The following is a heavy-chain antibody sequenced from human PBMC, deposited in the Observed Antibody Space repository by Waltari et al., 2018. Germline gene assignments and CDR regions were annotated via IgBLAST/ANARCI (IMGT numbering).Heavy chain of an antibody. Sequence: QVQLVEAGGGVVQPGRSLTLTCEGSGFTSSNYAITWVRQAPGKGLEWVAIIAYDAQYKYYADSVKGRTSISRDNHKNTAYLEMNSLRPEDTAVYYCSRGGQWLVLYSFDYWGQGTLVTVSS. CDR3: SRGGQWLVLYSFDY. D-gene: IGHD6-19*01. CDR1: GFTSSNYA. CDR2: IAYDAQYK. J-gene: IGHJ4*02. V-gene: IGHV3-30*04.